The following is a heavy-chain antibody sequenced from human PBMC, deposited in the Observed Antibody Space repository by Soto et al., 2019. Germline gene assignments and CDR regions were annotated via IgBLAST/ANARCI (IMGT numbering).Heavy chain of an antibody. CDR2: INAGNGNT. J-gene: IGHJ5*02. CDR3: ARWVYYDSSSYTVVYWFDT. D-gene: IGHD3-22*01. Sequence: GASVKVSCKASGYTFTSYAMHWVRQAPGQRLEWMGWINAGNGNTKYSQKFQGRVTITTDTSASTAYMELRSLRSDDTAVYYCARWVYYDSSSYTVVYWFDTWGQGALVTVSS. CDR1: GYTFTSYA. V-gene: IGHV1-3*01.